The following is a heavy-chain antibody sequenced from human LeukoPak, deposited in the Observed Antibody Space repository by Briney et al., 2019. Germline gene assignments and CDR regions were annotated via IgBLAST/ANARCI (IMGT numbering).Heavy chain of an antibody. Sequence: ASVKVSCKASGYTFTSYAMHWVRQAPGQRLEWMGWINAGNGNTKYSQKFQGRVTMTRDTSTSTVYMELSSLRSEDTAVYYCARAGFAGPFDYWGQGTLVTVSS. D-gene: IGHD3-10*01. V-gene: IGHV1-3*01. CDR2: INAGNGNT. CDR3: ARAGFAGPFDY. CDR1: GYTFTSYA. J-gene: IGHJ4*02.